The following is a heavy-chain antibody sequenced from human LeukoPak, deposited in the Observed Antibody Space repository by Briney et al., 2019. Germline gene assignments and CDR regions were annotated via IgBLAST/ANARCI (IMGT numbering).Heavy chain of an antibody. V-gene: IGHV3-30*04. J-gene: IGHJ6*03. CDR2: ISYDGSNK. CDR1: GFTFSSYA. CDR3: ARGHGGSGYSSYYYYYMDV. Sequence: GGSLRLSCAASGFTFSSYAMHWVRQAPGKGLEWVAVISYDGSNKYYADSVKGRFTISRDNAKNSLYLQMNSLRAEDTAVYYCARGHGGSGYSSYYYYYMDVWGQGTTVTVSS. D-gene: IGHD3-3*01.